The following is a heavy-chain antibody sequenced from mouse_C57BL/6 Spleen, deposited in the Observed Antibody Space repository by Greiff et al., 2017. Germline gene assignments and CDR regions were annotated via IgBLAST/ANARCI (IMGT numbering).Heavy chain of an antibody. CDR3: ARHDGYSTHRWYYFDY. CDR1: GFTFSSYT. J-gene: IGHJ2*01. Sequence: EVQVVESGGGLVKPGGSLKLSCAASGFTFSSYTMSWVRQTPEQRLEWVATISGGGGNTYYPDSVKGRFTISSDTAKNTLYLQMSSLRSEDTALYYCARHDGYSTHRWYYFDYWGQGTTLTVSS. CDR2: ISGGGGNT. D-gene: IGHD2-3*01. V-gene: IGHV5-9*01.